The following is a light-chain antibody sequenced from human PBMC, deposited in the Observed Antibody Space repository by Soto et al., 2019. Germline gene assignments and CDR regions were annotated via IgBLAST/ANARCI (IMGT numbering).Light chain of an antibody. CDR3: QQYGSSPRT. V-gene: IGKV3-20*01. J-gene: IGKJ1*01. CDR2: GAS. CDR1: QSVSSSS. Sequence: EIVLTQSPGTLSLSPGDRATLSCRASQSVSSSSLAWYQQKPGQAPRLLIYGASIRASGNPDRFSGSGSGTDFTLTISRLEPEDFAVYYCQQYGSSPRTFGQGTKVEIK.